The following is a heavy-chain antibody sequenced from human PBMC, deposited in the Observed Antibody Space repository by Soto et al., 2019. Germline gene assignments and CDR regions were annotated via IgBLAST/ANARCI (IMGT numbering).Heavy chain of an antibody. Sequence: GASVKVSCKASGYTFTSYDINWVRQATGQGLEWMGWMNPNSGNTGYAQKFQGRVTMTRNTSISTAYMELSSLRSEDTAVYYCARAPSGYCSGGSCYYVEYWGQGTLVTVSS. CDR3: ARAPSGYCSGGSCYYVEY. CDR2: MNPNSGNT. V-gene: IGHV1-8*01. J-gene: IGHJ4*02. CDR1: GYTFTSYD. D-gene: IGHD2-15*01.